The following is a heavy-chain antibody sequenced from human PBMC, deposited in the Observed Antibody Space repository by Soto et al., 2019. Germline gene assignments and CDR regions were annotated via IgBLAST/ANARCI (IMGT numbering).Heavy chain of an antibody. J-gene: IGHJ4*02. D-gene: IGHD6-19*01. V-gene: IGHV4-34*01. CDR2: INHSGST. CDR1: GGSFSGYY. Sequence: SETLSLTCAVYGGSFSGYYWSWIRQPPGKGLEWIGEINHSGSTNYNPSLKSRVTISVDTSKNQFSLKLSSVTAADTAVYYCARGYSSGWYPKEEKFDYWGQGTLVTVSS. CDR3: ARGYSSGWYPKEEKFDY.